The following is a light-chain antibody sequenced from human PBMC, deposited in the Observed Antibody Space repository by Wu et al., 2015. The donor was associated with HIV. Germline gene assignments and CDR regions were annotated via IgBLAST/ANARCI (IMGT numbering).Light chain of an antibody. J-gene: IGKJ1*01. CDR3: HQYDKWPGT. CDR1: QSVGNN. Sequence: EIVMTQSPLTMSVSPGDRATLSCWASQSVGNNVAWYQQKPGQAPRLLIYHTSVRATDIPARFSGSGSGTEFTLSISSMQSEDFVVYFCHQYDKWPGTFGRGTKVEIK. CDR2: HTS. V-gene: IGKV3-15*01.